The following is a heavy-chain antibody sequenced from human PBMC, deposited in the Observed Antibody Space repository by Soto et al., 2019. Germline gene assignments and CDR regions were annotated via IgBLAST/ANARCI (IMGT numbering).Heavy chain of an antibody. CDR1: GYSFTSYW. J-gene: IGHJ6*02. CDR3: ARGRAIVVVRNYYYYYGMDV. V-gene: IGHV5-51*01. D-gene: IGHD3-22*01. Sequence: GESLKISCKGSGYSFTSYWIGWVRQMPGKGLEWMGIIYPGDSDTRYSPSFQGQVTISADKSISTAYLQWSSVTAADTAVYYCARGRAIVVVRNYYYYYGMDVWGQGTTVTVSS. CDR2: IYPGDSDT.